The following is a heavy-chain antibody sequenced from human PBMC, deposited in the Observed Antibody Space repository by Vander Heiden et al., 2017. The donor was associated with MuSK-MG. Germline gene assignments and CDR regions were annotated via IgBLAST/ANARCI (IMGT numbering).Heavy chain of an antibody. CDR1: GYTFPSYY. V-gene: IGHV1-8*01. D-gene: IGHD1-7*01. CDR2: MNPNSGNT. Sequence: LLQSGADVQTPGASVTVSCKPSGYTFPSYYLNWVRQATGQGLEWRGWMNPNSGNTGYAQKFQGRVTMTRNTSISTAYMELSSLRSEDTAVYYCARNPIAGTGDYWGQGTLVTVSS. J-gene: IGHJ4*02. CDR3: ARNPIAGTGDY.